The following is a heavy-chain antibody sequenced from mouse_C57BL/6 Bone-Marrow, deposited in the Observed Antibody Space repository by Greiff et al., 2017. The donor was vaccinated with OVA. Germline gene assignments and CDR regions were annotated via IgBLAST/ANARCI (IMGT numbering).Heavy chain of an antibody. CDR3: TRDLTTVVAGDY. D-gene: IGHD1-1*01. J-gene: IGHJ3*01. CDR2: ISSGGDYI. Sequence: EVQLVESGEGLVKPGGSLKLSCAASGFTFSSYAMSWVRQTPEKRLEWVAYISSGGDYIYYADTVKGRFTISRDNARNTLYLQMSSLKSEDTAMYYCTRDLTTVVAGDYWGQGTLVTVSA. CDR1: GFTFSSYA. V-gene: IGHV5-9-1*02.